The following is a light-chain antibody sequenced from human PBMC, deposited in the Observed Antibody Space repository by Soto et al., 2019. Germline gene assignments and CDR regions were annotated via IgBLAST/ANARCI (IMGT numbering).Light chain of an antibody. CDR1: RSDIGAYNF. Sequence: QPVLTQPASVSGSPGQSITISCTGTRSDIGAYNFVSWYQQHPGEVPKLMLYDVNVRPSGLSNRFSGSKSGNTASLTISGLQAEDEADYYCTSWTTSTTMIFGGGTKVTVL. J-gene: IGLJ2*01. CDR3: TSWTTSTTMI. CDR2: DVN. V-gene: IGLV2-14*03.